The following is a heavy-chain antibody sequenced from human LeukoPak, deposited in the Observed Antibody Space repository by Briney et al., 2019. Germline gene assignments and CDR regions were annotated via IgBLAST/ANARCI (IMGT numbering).Heavy chain of an antibody. CDR2: IYYTGST. CDR1: GGSISSYH. J-gene: IGHJ5*02. Sequence: PSETLSLTCTVSGGSISSYHWSWIRQPPGKGLEWIGHIYYTGSTNYNPSLKSRVTISLDRSKNQFSLKLSSVTAADTAVYYCSRSVAPGAWFDPWGQGTLVTVLS. CDR3: SRSVAPGAWFDP. D-gene: IGHD6-6*01. V-gene: IGHV4-59*01.